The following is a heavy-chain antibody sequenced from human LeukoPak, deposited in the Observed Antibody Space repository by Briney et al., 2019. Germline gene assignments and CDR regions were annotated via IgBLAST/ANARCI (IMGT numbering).Heavy chain of an antibody. J-gene: IGHJ4*02. D-gene: IGHD3-10*01. CDR3: ARGGEGADSYGPHYFDF. V-gene: IGHV4-30-4*01. CDR2: IYYSETT. Sequence: SETLSLTCAISGGSLSSGDYYWTWIRQAPGRGLEWIGYIYYSETTDYNPSLQSRAIISLDTSKHQVSLKLTSVTAADTAVYYCARGGEGADSYGPHYFDFWGQGTLAVVSS. CDR1: GGSLSSGDYY.